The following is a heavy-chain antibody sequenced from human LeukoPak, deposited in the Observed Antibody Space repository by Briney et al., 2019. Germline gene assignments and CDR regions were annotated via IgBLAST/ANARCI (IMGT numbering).Heavy chain of an antibody. Sequence: PSETLSLTCTVSGGSISGYYWSWIRQPPGKGLEWIGYIYYSGSTDYNPSLKSRVIILVDMSENQFSLTLTSVTAADTALYYCARHPALGQFDFWGQGALVTVSS. CDR3: ARHPALGQFDF. J-gene: IGHJ4*02. CDR2: IYYSGST. CDR1: GGSISGYY. V-gene: IGHV4-59*08.